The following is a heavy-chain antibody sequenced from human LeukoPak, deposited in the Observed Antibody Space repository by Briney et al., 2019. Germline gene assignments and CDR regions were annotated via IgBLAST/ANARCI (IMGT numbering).Heavy chain of an antibody. V-gene: IGHV3-7*01. Sequence: PGGSLRLSCTTSGFNFRAYWMAWVRQAPGKGLEWVANIHQHGSKENYVDSVKGRFTISRDNAKNSVFLQMNSLRAEDTAVYYCARDRAVAGLFDNWGQGTLVTVSS. CDR1: GFNFRAYW. D-gene: IGHD6-19*01. CDR3: ARDRAVAGLFDN. CDR2: IHQHGSKE. J-gene: IGHJ4*02.